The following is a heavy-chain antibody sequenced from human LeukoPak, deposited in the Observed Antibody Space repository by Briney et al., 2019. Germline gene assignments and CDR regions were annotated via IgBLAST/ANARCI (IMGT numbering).Heavy chain of an antibody. Sequence: KPSETLSLTCAVNGGSLSGYYWNWIRQPPGKGPELIGEINHSGSANYNPSLKSRVTISIDTSKRDFSLMMSSVTAADTAVYYCARGRSSSSGRYFQHWGQGTPVTVSS. CDR2: INHSGSA. V-gene: IGHV4-34*01. D-gene: IGHD6-6*01. CDR3: ARGRSSSSGRYFQH. J-gene: IGHJ1*01. CDR1: GGSLSGYY.